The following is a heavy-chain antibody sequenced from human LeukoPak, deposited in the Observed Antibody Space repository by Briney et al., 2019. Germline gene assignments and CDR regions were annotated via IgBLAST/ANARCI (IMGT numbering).Heavy chain of an antibody. CDR3: ARDSYSGTDY. Sequence: GGSLRLSCAASGFTFSNYNMNWVRQAPGKRLEWISSISSGSTYIHYVDSVKGRFTISRDNAKNSLYLQMNSLRAEDTAVYYCARDSYSGTDYWGQGTLVTVSS. D-gene: IGHD5-12*01. V-gene: IGHV3-21*01. CDR2: ISSGSTYI. J-gene: IGHJ4*02. CDR1: GFTFSNYN.